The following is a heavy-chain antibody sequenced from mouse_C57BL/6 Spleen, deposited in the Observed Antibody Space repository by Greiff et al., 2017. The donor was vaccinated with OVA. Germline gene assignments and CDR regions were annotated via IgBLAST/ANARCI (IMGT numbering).Heavy chain of an antibody. J-gene: IGHJ2*01. V-gene: IGHV1-15*01. D-gene: IGHD1-1*01. CDR1: GYTFTDYE. Sequence: QVQLQQSGAELVRPGASVTLSCKASGYTFTDYEMHWVKQTPVHGLEWIGAIDPETGGTAYNQKFKGKAILTADKSSSTAYMELRSLTSEDSAVYYCTDYYGSRGVYFDYWGQGTTLTVSS. CDR2: IDPETGGT. CDR3: TDYYGSRGVYFDY.